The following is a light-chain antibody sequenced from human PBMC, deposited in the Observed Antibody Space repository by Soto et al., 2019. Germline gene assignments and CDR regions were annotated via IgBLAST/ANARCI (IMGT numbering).Light chain of an antibody. CDR2: EVS. J-gene: IGLJ2*01. CDR3: SSYAGSNDVI. V-gene: IGLV2-8*01. CDR1: SSDVGGYKY. Sequence: QAVLTQPPSASGSPGQSVTISCTGTSSDVGGYKYVSWYQQHPGKAPKLMIYEVSKRPSGVPDRFSGSKSGNTASLTVSGLQAEDEADYYCSSYAGSNDVIFGGGTQLTVL.